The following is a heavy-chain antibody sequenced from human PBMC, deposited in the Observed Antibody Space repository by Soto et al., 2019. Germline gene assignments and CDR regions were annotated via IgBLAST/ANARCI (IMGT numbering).Heavy chain of an antibody. CDR1: GGSICSSGYY. CDR3: ARPQGGWLSYFDY. J-gene: IGHJ4*02. V-gene: IGHV4-39*01. CDR2: IYYSGST. Sequence: SETLSLTCTVSGGSICSSGYYWGWIRQPPGKGLEWIGSIYYSGSTYYNPSLKSRVTISVDTSKNQFSLKLSSVTAADTAVYYCARPQGGWLSYFDYWGQGTLLTVSS. D-gene: IGHD3-22*01.